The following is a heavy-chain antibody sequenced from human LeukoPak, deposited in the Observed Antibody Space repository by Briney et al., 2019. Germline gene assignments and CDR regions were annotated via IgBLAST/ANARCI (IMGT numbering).Heavy chain of an antibody. CDR2: ISSRGSTI. D-gene: IGHD2-21*02. CDR1: GFTFDFYE. Sequence: GGSLRLSCAASGFTFDFYEMNWVRQAPGKGLEWVSYISSRGSTIYYADSVKGRFTISRDNAKNSLFLQMDSLRAEDTALYYCARAEGGPATAIYWGQGTLVTVSS. V-gene: IGHV3-48*03. CDR3: ARAEGGPATAIY. J-gene: IGHJ4*02.